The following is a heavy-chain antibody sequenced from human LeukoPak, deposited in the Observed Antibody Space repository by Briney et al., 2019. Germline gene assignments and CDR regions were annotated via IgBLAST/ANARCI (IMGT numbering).Heavy chain of an antibody. CDR2: ISSSSSTI. CDR1: GFTFSSYS. V-gene: IGHV3-48*01. J-gene: IGHJ4*02. Sequence: GGSLRLSCAASGFTFSSYSMNWVRQAPGKGLEWVSYISSSSSTIYYADSVKGRFTISRDNAKNSLYLQMNSLRAEDTAVYYCAGGASYGDYVPYFYGYWGQGTLVTVSS. CDR3: AGGASYGDYVPYFYGY. D-gene: IGHD4-17*01.